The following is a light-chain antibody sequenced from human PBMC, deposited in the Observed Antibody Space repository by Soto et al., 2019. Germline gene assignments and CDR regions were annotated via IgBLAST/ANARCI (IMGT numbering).Light chain of an antibody. CDR2: DAS. CDR1: QSVSSY. V-gene: IGKV3-11*01. J-gene: IGKJ5*01. CDR3: QHRRNWPT. Sequence: EIVVTQSLDTLSLSTGERATLSCRASQSVSSYLAWYQQKPGQAPRLLIYDASKRATGIPARFSGSGSGTDFTLTISSLEPEDFAVYYCQHRRNWPTFGQGTRLAIK.